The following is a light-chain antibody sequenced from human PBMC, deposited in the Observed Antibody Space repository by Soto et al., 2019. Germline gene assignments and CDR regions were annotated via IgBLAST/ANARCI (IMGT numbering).Light chain of an antibody. Sequence: EIVLTQSPGTLSLSPGERATLSCRASQSVSSSYLAWYQQKPGQAPRLLIYGASSSASGIPDRFSGSGSGAAFTLTISRLEPEDFAVYYWQQYGSSPYTFGQGTKLEIK. CDR2: GAS. CDR1: QSVSSSY. V-gene: IGKV3-20*01. J-gene: IGKJ2*01. CDR3: QQYGSSPYT.